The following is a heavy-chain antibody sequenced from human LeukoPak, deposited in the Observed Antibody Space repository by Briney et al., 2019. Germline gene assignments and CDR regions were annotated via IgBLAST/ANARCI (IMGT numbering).Heavy chain of an antibody. Sequence: ASVKVSCKGSGYTCTSYGISWVRHAPGHGLEWMWWRSAYNGNRNYAHNLQGRGTMTTDTATRTAHMELRSLRSDATAVYYCARVRYRLAETYIDYWGQGTLVTVSS. CDR1: GYTCTSYG. CDR2: RSAYNGNR. D-gene: IGHD3-16*01. V-gene: IGHV1-18*01. CDR3: ARVRYRLAETYIDY. J-gene: IGHJ4*02.